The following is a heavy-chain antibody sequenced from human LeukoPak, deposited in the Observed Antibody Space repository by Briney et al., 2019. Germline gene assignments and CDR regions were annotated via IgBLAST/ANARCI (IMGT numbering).Heavy chain of an antibody. V-gene: IGHV4-39*07. D-gene: IGHD3-16*01. CDR3: ARETSQKGAHYMDV. Sequence: SETLSLTCTVSGVSISTSRYYWGWIRQPPGKGLEWIGNIYYTGPTYYNASLESRVTISVDTSRNQFSLKLSSVTAADTAVYYCARETSQKGAHYMDVWGKGTTVTISS. CDR1: GVSISTSRYY. CDR2: IYYTGPT. J-gene: IGHJ6*03.